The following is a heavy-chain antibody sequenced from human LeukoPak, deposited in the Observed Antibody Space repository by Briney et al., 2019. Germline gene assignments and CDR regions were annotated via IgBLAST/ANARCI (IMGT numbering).Heavy chain of an antibody. CDR3: ARDLTMVIDAFDI. CDR2: ISSSSSYI. Sequence: PGGSLRLSCAASGFTFSSYSMNWVRQAPGKGLEWVSSISSSSSYIYYADSVKGRFTISRDNAENSLYLQMNSLRAEDTAVYYCARDLTMVIDAFDIWGQGTMVTVSS. V-gene: IGHV3-21*01. D-gene: IGHD4/OR15-4a*01. CDR1: GFTFSSYS. J-gene: IGHJ3*02.